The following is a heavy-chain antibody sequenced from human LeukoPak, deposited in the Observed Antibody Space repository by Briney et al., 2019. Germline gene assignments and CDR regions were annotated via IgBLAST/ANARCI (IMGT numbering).Heavy chain of an antibody. V-gene: IGHV4-4*07. CDR3: ARVLGPSGWYANAFDI. J-gene: IGHJ3*02. CDR1: GVSISSYY. D-gene: IGHD6-19*01. Sequence: PSETLSLTCTVSGVSISSYYWRWIRQPAGKGLEWIGRIYTSGCNNYNPSLKSGGTMSVDTAKSQFSLKLSSVTAADTAVYYCARVLGPSGWYANAFDIWGQGTMVTVSS. CDR2: IYTSGCN.